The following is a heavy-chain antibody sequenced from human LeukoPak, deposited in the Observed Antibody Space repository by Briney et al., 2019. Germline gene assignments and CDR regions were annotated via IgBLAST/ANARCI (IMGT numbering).Heavy chain of an antibody. V-gene: IGHV3-23*01. D-gene: IGHD3-22*01. Sequence: GGSLRLSCAASGFTFSRSAMTWVRQGPGTGLEFVASIIYSGGATYYADSVKGWFTISRDNSKNTLYLQMNSLRAEDTALYYCAKDGLYYDGSEHVYYFDSWGQGTLVTVSS. CDR3: AKDGLYYDGSEHVYYFDS. CDR1: GFTFSRSA. CDR2: IIYSGGAT. J-gene: IGHJ4*02.